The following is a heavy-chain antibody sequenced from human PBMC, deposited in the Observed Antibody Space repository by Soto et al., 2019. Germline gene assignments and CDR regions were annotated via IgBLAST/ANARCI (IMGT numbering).Heavy chain of an antibody. CDR3: ARGDYDFCSGYSLTTYGMDV. J-gene: IGHJ6*02. V-gene: IGHV4-39*01. CDR2: IYYSGST. CDR1: RGSISSSSYY. D-gene: IGHD3-3*01. Sequence: SETLSLTCTVYRGSISSSSYYWGWTRQHPRKGLEWIGSIYYSGSTYYNPSLKSRVTISVDTSKNQFSLKLSSVTAADTAVYYCARGDYDFCSGYSLTTYGMDVWGQGTTVPVS.